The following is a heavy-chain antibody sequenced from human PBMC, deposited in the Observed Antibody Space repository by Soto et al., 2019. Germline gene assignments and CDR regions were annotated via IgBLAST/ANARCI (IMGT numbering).Heavy chain of an antibody. D-gene: IGHD3-10*01. CDR2: IYRDDDK. V-gene: IGHV2-5*02. Sequence: QITLKESGPTLVKPTQTLTLTCTFSGFSLSTSGVGVGWIRQPPGKALEWLALIYRDDDKRYSPSLKSRLTITKDTSKNQVVLTMPNMDPVDTATYYCAHNRLGSGSYSWYFDLWGRGTLVTVSS. CDR3: AHNRLGSGSYSWYFDL. CDR1: GFSLSTSGVG. J-gene: IGHJ2*01.